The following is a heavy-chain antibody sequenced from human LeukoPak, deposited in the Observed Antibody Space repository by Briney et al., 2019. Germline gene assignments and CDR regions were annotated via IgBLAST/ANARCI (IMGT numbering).Heavy chain of an antibody. D-gene: IGHD5-12*01. V-gene: IGHV4-34*01. CDR3: AASSTGSGYPYRSYYFDY. J-gene: IGHJ4*02. CDR1: GGSFSGYY. CDR2: INHSGST. Sequence: SETLSLTCAVYGGSFSGYYWSWIRQPPGKGLEWIGQINHSGSTNYNPSLKSRVTISVDTSKNQFSLKLSSVTAADTAVYYCAASSTGSGYPYRSYYFDYWGQGTLVTVSS.